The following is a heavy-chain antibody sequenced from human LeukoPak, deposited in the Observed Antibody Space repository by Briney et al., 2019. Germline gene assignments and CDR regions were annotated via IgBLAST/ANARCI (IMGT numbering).Heavy chain of an antibody. Sequence: PSETLSLTCTVSGGSISSYYWSWIRQPPGKGLGWIGYIYYSGSTNDNPSLKSRVTISGDTSKNQFSLKLSSVTAADTAVYYCARHGYSGYDDWFDPWGQGTLVTVSS. J-gene: IGHJ5*02. V-gene: IGHV4-59*08. CDR2: IYYSGST. D-gene: IGHD5-12*01. CDR1: GGSISSYY. CDR3: ARHGYSGYDDWFDP.